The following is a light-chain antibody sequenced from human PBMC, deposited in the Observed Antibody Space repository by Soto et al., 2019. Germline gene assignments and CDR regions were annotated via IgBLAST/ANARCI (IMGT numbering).Light chain of an antibody. V-gene: IGLV1-47*02. Sequence: QAVVTQPPSASGTPGQRVTISCSGSSSNIGSNYVYWYQQLSGTAPKLLISSDDQRPSGVPDRFSGSKSGTSAALAISGVRSEDEADYYCAAWDDSLSGVVFGGGTKLTVL. CDR2: SDD. CDR3: AAWDDSLSGVV. J-gene: IGLJ2*01. CDR1: SSNIGSNY.